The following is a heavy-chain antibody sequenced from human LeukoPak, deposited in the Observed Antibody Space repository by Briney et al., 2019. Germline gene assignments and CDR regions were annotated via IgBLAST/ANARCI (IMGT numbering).Heavy chain of an antibody. V-gene: IGHV4-39*01. CDR3: ARLQSWGGYYYYMDV. CDR2: IYYSGST. D-gene: IGHD3-16*01. Sequence: SETLSLTCTVSGGSISSSSYYWGWIRQPPGKGLEWIGSIYYSGSTYYNPSLKSRVTISVDTSKNQFSLKLSSVTAADTAVYYCARLQSWGGYYYYMDVWGKGTTVTVSS. J-gene: IGHJ6*03. CDR1: GGSISSSSYY.